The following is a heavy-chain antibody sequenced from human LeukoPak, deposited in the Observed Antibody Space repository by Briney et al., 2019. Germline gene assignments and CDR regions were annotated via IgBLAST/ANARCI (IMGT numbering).Heavy chain of an antibody. V-gene: IGHV3-23*01. D-gene: IGHD5-24*01. J-gene: IGHJ4*02. CDR2: ISNSGGGT. CDR1: GFTFSSYA. Sequence: GGSLRLSCAASGFTFSSYAMSWVRQAPGKGLEWVSVISNSGGGTFYADSVKGRFTISRDNSKNTLYLQMNSLRPEDTAVYYCARARFGYNRGPFDYWGQGILVTVSS. CDR3: ARARFGYNRGPFDY.